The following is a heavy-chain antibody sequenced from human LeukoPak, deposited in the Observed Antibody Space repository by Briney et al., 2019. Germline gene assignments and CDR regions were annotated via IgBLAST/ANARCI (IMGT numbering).Heavy chain of an antibody. CDR2: IIPIFGTA. CDR1: GYTFTSYA. J-gene: IGHJ4*02. CDR3: ARVPSSGWYYFDY. D-gene: IGHD6-19*01. V-gene: IGHV1-69*05. Sequence: SVKVSCKASGYTFTSYAISWVRQAPGQGLEWMGGIIPIFGTANYAQKFQGRVTITTDESTSTAYMELSSLRSEDTAVYYCARVPSSGWYYFDYWGQGTLVTVSS.